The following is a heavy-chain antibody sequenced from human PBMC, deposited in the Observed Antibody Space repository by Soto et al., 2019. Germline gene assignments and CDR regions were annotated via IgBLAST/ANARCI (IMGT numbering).Heavy chain of an antibody. CDR2: ISSGSTNI. CDR3: ARDRNAAGSDY. J-gene: IGHJ4*02. CDR1: GFTFSDFY. Sequence: CAASGFTFSDFYMSWIRQAPGKGLEWISYISSGSTNIFYADSVKGRFTVSRDNAKNSVYLQMDSLRAEDTAVYYCARDRNAAGSDYWGQGTLVTVSS. D-gene: IGHD1-1*01. V-gene: IGHV3-11*01.